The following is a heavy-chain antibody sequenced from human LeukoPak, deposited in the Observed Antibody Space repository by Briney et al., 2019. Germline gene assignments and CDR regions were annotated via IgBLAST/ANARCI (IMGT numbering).Heavy chain of an antibody. CDR2: ISGSGGGT. Sequence: GGTLRLSCAASGFTFSSYGMSWVRQAPGKGLEWVSGISGSGGGTYYADSVKGRFTISRDNSKNTLYLQMNSLRAEDTAVYYCAKKIGVEWLSYYFDYWGQGTLVTVSS. D-gene: IGHD5-12*01. V-gene: IGHV3-23*01. J-gene: IGHJ4*02. CDR1: GFTFSSYG. CDR3: AKKIGVEWLSYYFDY.